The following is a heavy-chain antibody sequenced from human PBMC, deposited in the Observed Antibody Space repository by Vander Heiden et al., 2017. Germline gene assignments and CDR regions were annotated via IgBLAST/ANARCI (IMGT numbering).Heavy chain of an antibody. J-gene: IGHJ3*02. V-gene: IGHV3-48*01. D-gene: IGHD2-8*01. CDR1: GFSFRTSP. CDR3: ARDLNGNGAFDI. CDR2: ISTSSRTI. Sequence: EVQLVESGGGLVQPGGSLRLSCAASGFSFRTSPMHWVRQDPGKGLDWVSFISTSSRTIYYADYVKGRFTISRDNAQKLLYLEMNSLRAEDTAVYYCARDLNGNGAFDIWGQGTMVTVSS.